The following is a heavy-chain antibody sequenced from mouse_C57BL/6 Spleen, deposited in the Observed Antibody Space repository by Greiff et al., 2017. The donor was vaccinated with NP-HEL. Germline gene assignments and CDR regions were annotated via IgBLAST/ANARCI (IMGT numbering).Heavy chain of an antibody. Sequence: QVQLQQPGAELVKPGASVKLSCKASGYTFTSYWMQWVKQRPGQGLAWIGEIDPSDRYTNYNPKFQGKATLTVDTSSSTAYMQLSSLTSEDSAVYYCARGDYGSSYVRYFGVWGTGTTVTVSS. CDR3: ARGDYGSSYVRYFGV. CDR2: IDPSDRYT. J-gene: IGHJ1*03. CDR1: GYTFTSYW. D-gene: IGHD1-1*01. V-gene: IGHV1-50*01.